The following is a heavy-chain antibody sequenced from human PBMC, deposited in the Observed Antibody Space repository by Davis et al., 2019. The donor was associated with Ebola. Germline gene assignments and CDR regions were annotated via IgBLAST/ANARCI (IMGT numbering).Heavy chain of an antibody. V-gene: IGHV4-39*01. CDR3: ARHVTTITFNWFDP. CDR2: VSYSGST. J-gene: IGHJ5*02. D-gene: IGHD4-11*01. Sequence: PSETLSLTCTVSGGSISGSDDYWGWIRQSPGKGLEWIGSVSYSGSTYDNPSLKSRITRSVDTSKNQFSLKVMSVTAADTAVYFCARHVTTITFNWFDPWGQGILVTVSS. CDR1: GGSISGSDDY.